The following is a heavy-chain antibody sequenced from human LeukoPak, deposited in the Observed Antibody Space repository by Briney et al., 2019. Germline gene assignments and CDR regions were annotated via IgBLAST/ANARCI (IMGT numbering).Heavy chain of an antibody. V-gene: IGHV4-59*12. CDR1: GGSISSYY. CDR3: ARGVGAAAGSYYYYYGMDV. CDR2: ISDIGSI. D-gene: IGHD6-13*01. Sequence: SETLSLTCTVSGGSISSYYWSWIRQPPGKGLEWIAYISDIGSINYNPSLKSRVTISLDTSKNQFSLKLSSVTAADTAVYYCARGVGAAAGSYYYYYGMDVWGQGTTVTVSS. J-gene: IGHJ6*02.